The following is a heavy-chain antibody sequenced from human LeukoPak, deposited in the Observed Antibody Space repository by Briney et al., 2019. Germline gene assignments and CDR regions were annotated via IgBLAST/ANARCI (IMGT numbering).Heavy chain of an antibody. Sequence: ASVKVSCKASGYTFTSYYMHWVRQAPGQGLEWMGIINPSGGSTSYAQKFQGRVTMTRDTSTSTVYTELSSLRSEDTAVYYCAREVVTAKPFDYWGQGTLVTVSS. CDR3: AREVVTAKPFDY. D-gene: IGHD2-21*02. J-gene: IGHJ4*02. CDR1: GYTFTSYY. CDR2: INPSGGST. V-gene: IGHV1-46*01.